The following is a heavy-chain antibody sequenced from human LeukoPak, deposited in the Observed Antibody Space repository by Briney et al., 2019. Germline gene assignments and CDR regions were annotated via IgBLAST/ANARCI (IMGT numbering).Heavy chain of an antibody. D-gene: IGHD1-26*01. J-gene: IGHJ4*02. CDR1: GGSISSYY. V-gene: IGHV4-4*09. CDR2: IYSRGST. CDR3: ARRDSGSYSYFDY. Sequence: RASETLSLTCTVSGGSISSYYWSWIRQPPGKGLEWIGYIYSRGSTNYNPSLKSRVTISVDTSKNQFSLRLSSVTAADTAVYYCARRDSGSYSYFDYWGQGTLVTVSS.